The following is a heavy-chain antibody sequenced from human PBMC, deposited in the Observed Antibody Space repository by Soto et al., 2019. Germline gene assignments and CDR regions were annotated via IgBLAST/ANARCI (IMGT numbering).Heavy chain of an antibody. CDR1: GFTFSSYG. D-gene: IGHD4-17*01. V-gene: IGHV3-33*01. Sequence: QVQLVESGGGVVQPGRSLRLSCAASGFTFSSYGMHWVRQAPGKGLEWVAVTWYDGSNKYYADSVKGRFTISRDNSKNTLYLQMNSLRAEDTAVYYCARDRYYGGKSVLWGYYYYGMDVWGQGTTVTVSS. CDR2: TWYDGSNK. CDR3: ARDRYYGGKSVLWGYYYYGMDV. J-gene: IGHJ6*02.